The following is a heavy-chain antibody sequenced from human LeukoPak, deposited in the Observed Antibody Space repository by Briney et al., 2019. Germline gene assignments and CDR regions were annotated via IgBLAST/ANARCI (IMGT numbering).Heavy chain of an antibody. CDR1: GFTFSSYN. Sequence: GGSLRLSCAASGFTFSSYNMNWVRQAPGKGLEWVSSISSSSSYIYYADSVKGRFTISRDDAKNSLYLQMNSLRAEDTAVYYCAPKKEIGNSPPEFFDIGAKGTRVTV. CDR2: ISSSSSYI. CDR3: APKKEIGNSPPEFFDI. D-gene: IGHD2-21*01. J-gene: IGHJ3*02. V-gene: IGHV3-21*01.